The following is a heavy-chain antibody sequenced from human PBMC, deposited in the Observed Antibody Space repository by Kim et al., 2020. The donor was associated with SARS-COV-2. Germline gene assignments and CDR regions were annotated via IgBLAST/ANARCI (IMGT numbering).Heavy chain of an antibody. CDR2: IYYSGST. J-gene: IGHJ6*02. V-gene: IGHV4-59*08. D-gene: IGHD3-3*01. CDR1: GGSISSYY. CDR3: ARSTSITIFGVVGSIDV. Sequence: SETLSLTCTVSGGSISSYYWSWIRQPPGKGLEWMGYIYYSGSTNYNPSLKSRVTISVDTSKNQFSLKLSSVTAADTAVYYCARSTSITIFGVVGSIDVWGQGTPVTVSS.